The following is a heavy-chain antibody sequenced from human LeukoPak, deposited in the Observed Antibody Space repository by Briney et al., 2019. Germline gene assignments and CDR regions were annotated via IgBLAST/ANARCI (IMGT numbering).Heavy chain of an antibody. CDR2: IIPLFGTT. CDR3: ARDCGGDCYHDF. J-gene: IGHJ4*02. Sequence: SVKVSCKASGGIFSTYAINWVRQAPGQGLEWMGRIIPLFGTTNYAQKFQGRVTITTDDSRRTVYMELSRLRSDDTAVFYCARDCGGDCYHDFWGPGNLVTISS. D-gene: IGHD2-21*02. V-gene: IGHV1-69*05. CDR1: GGIFSTYA.